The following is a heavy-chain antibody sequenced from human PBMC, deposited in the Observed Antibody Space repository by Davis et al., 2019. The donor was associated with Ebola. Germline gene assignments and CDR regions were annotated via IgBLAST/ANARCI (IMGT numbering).Heavy chain of an antibody. V-gene: IGHV3-23*01. CDR2: VTSSGGST. CDR3: AKGGSGWPSDYSYGLGV. D-gene: IGHD6-19*01. J-gene: IGHJ6*04. Sequence: GESLKISCAASGFIVSSNYMSWVRQAPGKGLEWVSAVTSSGGSTYYANSVKGRFTISRDNSKNTLFLQLNSLGVEDTAVYYCAKGGSGWPSDYSYGLGVWGKGTTVTVSS. CDR1: GFIVSSNY.